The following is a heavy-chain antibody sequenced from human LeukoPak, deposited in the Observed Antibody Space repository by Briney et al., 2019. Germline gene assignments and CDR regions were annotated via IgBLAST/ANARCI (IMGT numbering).Heavy chain of an antibody. D-gene: IGHD3-3*01. CDR1: GFTFSSYG. V-gene: IGHV3-30*02. CDR2: IRYDGSNK. Sequence: GGSLRLSCAASGFTFSSYGMHWVRQAPGKGLEWVAFIRYDGSNKYYADSVNGRFTISRDNSKNTLYLQMTSLRAEDTAVYYCAKGSTPYTLEWLSLYYYYYMDVWGKGTTVTVSS. J-gene: IGHJ6*03. CDR3: AKGSTPYTLEWLSLYYYYYMDV.